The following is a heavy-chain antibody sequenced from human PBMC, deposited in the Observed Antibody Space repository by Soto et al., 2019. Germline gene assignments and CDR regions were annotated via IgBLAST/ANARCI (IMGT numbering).Heavy chain of an antibody. CDR1: GFTFSSYA. J-gene: IGHJ4*02. CDR3: AKLWGTTRYFFDY. CDR2: ISGGGDST. Sequence: VQLLESGGGLVQPGGSMRLSCAASGFTFSSYAMSWVRQAPGKGLEWVSGISGGGDSTYNADSVKGRFTISRDISKNTLYLQMNSLRAEDTAVYYCAKLWGTTRYFFDYWGQRTLVTVSS. V-gene: IGHV3-23*01. D-gene: IGHD1-1*01.